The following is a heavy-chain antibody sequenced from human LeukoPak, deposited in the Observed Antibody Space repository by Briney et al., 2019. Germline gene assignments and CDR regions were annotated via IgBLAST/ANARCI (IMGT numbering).Heavy chain of an antibody. D-gene: IGHD4-17*01. J-gene: IGHJ5*02. Sequence: GESLKISCKGSGFSFTSYWIGWVRQMPGKGPEWMGIIYPGDSDTRYSPSFQGQVTISADKSISTAYLQWSSLTASDTAMYYCAMTTVTTNGAWFDPGGQGTLVTVSS. CDR1: GFSFTSYW. CDR2: IYPGDSDT. CDR3: AMTTVTTNGAWFDP. V-gene: IGHV5-51*01.